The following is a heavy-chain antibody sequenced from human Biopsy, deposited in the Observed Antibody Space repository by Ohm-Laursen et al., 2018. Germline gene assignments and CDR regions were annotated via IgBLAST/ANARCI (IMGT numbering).Heavy chain of an antibody. V-gene: IGHV3-23*01. D-gene: IGHD2-2*01. CDR2: ISSAGGST. Sequence: SLRLSCSASGFTFSSFAMTWVRQGPGKGLEWVSTISSAGGSTFYAESVKGRFTISRDNSENTLSLQMNSLRAEDTAVYFCVKDLQTSMGDKYHMDVWGQGTTVTVSS. CDR3: VKDLQTSMGDKYHMDV. CDR1: GFTFSSFA. J-gene: IGHJ6*02.